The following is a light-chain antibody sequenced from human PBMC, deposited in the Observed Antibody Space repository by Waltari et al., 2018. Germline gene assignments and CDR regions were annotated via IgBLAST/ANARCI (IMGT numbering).Light chain of an antibody. CDR2: GAS. J-gene: IGKJ2*01. Sequence: MLTQSPATLSLSPGETATLSCRASQTLTKYYLAWYQQKPAHDPRLPMYGASSRAAGIPERFRGSGSGTDFTLTINRLEPEDFAMYYCQQYGSSILYTFGQGTKLEIK. CDR1: QTLTKYY. CDR3: QQYGSSILYT. V-gene: IGKV3-20*01.